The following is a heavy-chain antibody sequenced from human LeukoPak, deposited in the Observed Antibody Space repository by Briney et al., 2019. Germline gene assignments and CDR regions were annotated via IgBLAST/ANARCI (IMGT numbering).Heavy chain of an antibody. Sequence: ASVKVSCKASGYTFTGYYMHWVRQAPGQGPEWMGWINPNSGGTNYAQKFQGRVTMTRDTSISTAYMELSRLRSDDTAVYYCARDRQQLVRVPYYWGQGTLVTVSS. J-gene: IGHJ4*02. CDR2: INPNSGGT. CDR3: ARDRQQLVRVPYY. CDR1: GYTFTGYY. V-gene: IGHV1-2*02. D-gene: IGHD6-13*01.